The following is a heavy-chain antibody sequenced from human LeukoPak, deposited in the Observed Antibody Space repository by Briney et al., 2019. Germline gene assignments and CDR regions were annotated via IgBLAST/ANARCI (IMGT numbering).Heavy chain of an antibody. CDR2: IYTSGST. D-gene: IGHD1-1*01. J-gene: IGHJ4*02. Sequence: PSETLSLTCTVSGGSISSGSYYWSWIRQPAGKGLEWIGRIYTSGSTNYNPSLKSRVTISVDTSRNQFSLKLSSVTAADTAVYYCARGPLRSWNLDFWGQGSLVTVSS. CDR3: ARGPLRSWNLDF. CDR1: GGSISSGSYY. V-gene: IGHV4-61*02.